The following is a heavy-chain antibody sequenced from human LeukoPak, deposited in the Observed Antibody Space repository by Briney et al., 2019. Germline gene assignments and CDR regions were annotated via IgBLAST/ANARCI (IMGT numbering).Heavy chain of an antibody. Sequence: SETLSLTCTVSGGSISSSSYYWGWIRQPPGKGLEWIGSIYYSGSTYYNPSLKSRVTISVDTSKNQFSLKLSSVTAADTAVYYCASQTSYSSSWFAWGQGTLVTVSS. CDR1: GGSISSSSYY. CDR2: IYYSGST. CDR3: ASQTSYSSSWFA. D-gene: IGHD6-13*01. V-gene: IGHV4-39*01. J-gene: IGHJ4*02.